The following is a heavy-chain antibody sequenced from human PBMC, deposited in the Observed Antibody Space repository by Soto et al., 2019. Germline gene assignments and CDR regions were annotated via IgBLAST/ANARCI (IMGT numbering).Heavy chain of an antibody. J-gene: IGHJ4*02. V-gene: IGHV3-23*01. Sequence: VQLLQSGGGLVQPGGSLRLSCAASGFTFSDFAVSWVRQVPGKGLEWVSGISASGGSPYYADSVKGRFTISRDNAKNMLFLQINKLRGEDTAVYYCAKGGQLWTDFDCWGQGTLVTVSS. CDR3: AKGGQLWTDFDC. CDR1: GFTFSDFA. CDR2: ISASGGSP. D-gene: IGHD3-16*01.